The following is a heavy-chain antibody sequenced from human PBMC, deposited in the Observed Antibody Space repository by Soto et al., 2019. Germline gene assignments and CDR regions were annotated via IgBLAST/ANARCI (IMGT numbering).Heavy chain of an antibody. J-gene: IGHJ4*02. CDR3: ARDPWDADY. Sequence: EVQLVESGGGLVQPGGSLRLSCAASGFTVSTKYMSWVRQAPGKGLEWVSVIYSGGSTFYADSVRGRSTISRDNSKNTVNLQMNSRRAEDTAVYYCARDPWDADYWGQGTLVTVSS. CDR1: GFTVSTKY. CDR2: IYSGGST. V-gene: IGHV3-66*01. D-gene: IGHD1-26*01.